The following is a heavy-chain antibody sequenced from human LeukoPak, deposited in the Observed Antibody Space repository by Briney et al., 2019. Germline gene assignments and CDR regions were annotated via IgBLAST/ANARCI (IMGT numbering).Heavy chain of an antibody. V-gene: IGHV1-18*01. CDR3: ARIPSYDFWSGYSLQFMDV. J-gene: IGHJ6*02. D-gene: IGHD3-3*01. CDR2: ISAYNGNT. CDR1: GGTFSSYA. Sequence: GASVKVSCKASGGTFSSYAISWVRQAPGQGLEWMGWISAYNGNTNYAQKLQGRVTMTTDTSTSTAYMELRSLRSDDTAVYYCARIPSYDFWSGYSLQFMDVWGQGTTVTVSS.